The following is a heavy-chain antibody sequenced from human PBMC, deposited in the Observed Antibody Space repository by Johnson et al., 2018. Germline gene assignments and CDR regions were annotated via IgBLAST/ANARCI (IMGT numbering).Heavy chain of an antibody. V-gene: IGHV3-23*04. D-gene: IGHD2-21*02. J-gene: IGHJ3*02. CDR3: ARGDFVDAFDI. CDR2: IGGAGTST. CDR1: GFTFSSYA. Sequence: EVQLVESGGGLVQPGGSLRLSCAASGFTFSSYAMTWVRQAPGKGLQWVSTIGGAGTSTYYADSVRGRFTISRDNSKNTLYLQMNSLRAGDTAVYYCARGDFVDAFDIWGQGTMVTVSS.